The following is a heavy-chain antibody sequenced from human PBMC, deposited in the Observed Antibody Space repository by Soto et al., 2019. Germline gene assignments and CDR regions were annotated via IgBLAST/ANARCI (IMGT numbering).Heavy chain of an antibody. V-gene: IGHV4-34*01. J-gene: IGHJ5*02. CDR1: GGSFSGYY. Sequence: SETLSLTCAVYGGSFSGYYWSWIRQPPGKGLEWIGEINHSGSTNYNPSLKSRVTISVDTSKDQFSLKLSSVTAADTAVYYCAREEKKITIFGVVTNWLAPWGPGTHVTVAS. D-gene: IGHD3-3*01. CDR3: AREEKKITIFGVVTNWLAP. CDR2: INHSGST.